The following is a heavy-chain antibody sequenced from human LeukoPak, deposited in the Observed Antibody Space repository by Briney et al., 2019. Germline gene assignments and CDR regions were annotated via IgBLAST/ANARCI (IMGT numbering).Heavy chain of an antibody. CDR2: INPNSGGT. D-gene: IGHD1-26*01. V-gene: IGHV1-2*02. CDR3: ARSEWELPASFDY. CDR1: GYTFTGYY. Sequence: ASVKVSCKAPGYTFTGYYMHWVRQAPGQGLEWMGWINPNSGGTNYAQKFQGRVTMTRDTSISTAYMELSRLRSDDTAVYYCARSEWELPASFDYWGQGTLVTVSS. J-gene: IGHJ4*02.